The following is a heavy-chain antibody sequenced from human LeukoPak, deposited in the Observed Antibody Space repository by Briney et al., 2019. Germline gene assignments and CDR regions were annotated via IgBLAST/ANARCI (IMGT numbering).Heavy chain of an antibody. D-gene: IGHD3-16*01. CDR3: VKGTQMIRPVTYFDY. J-gene: IGHJ4*02. V-gene: IGHV3-9*01. CDR1: GFTFDDYA. CDR2: ISRNSGSI. Sequence: GGSLRLSCVASGFTFDDYAMYWVRQAPGKGLEWVSGISRNSGSIGYADSVKGRFTISRDNAKNSLYLQMNSLGPEDTASYYCVKGTQMIRPVTYFDYWGQGTLVTVSS.